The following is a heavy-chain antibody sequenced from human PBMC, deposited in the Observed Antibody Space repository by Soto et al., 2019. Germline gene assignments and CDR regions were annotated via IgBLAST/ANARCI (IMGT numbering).Heavy chain of an antibody. Sequence: SETLSLTCTVSGGSISSISSNWGWIRQPPGKGLEWIGSIHYRGNTYYNPSLKSRVTISVDTAKNQFSLKLTSVTAADTAVYYCARLRGLRYYYYYMDVWGKGTTVT. V-gene: IGHV4-39*01. CDR2: IHYRGNT. J-gene: IGHJ6*03. CDR1: GGSISSISSN. CDR3: ARLRGLRYYYYYMDV. D-gene: IGHD1-20*01.